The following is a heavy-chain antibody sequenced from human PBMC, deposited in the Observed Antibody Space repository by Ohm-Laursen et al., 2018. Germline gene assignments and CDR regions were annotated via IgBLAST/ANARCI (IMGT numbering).Heavy chain of an antibody. CDR2: IKQDGSEK. J-gene: IGHJ3*02. CDR3: AKGRVGAHDAFDI. Sequence: SLRLSCAASGFTFSSYWMSWVRQAPGKGLEWVANIKQDGSEKYYVDSVKGRFTISRDNSKNTLYLQMNSLRAEDTAVYYCAKGRVGAHDAFDIWGQGTMVTVSS. V-gene: IGHV3-7*03. CDR1: GFTFSSYW. D-gene: IGHD1-26*01.